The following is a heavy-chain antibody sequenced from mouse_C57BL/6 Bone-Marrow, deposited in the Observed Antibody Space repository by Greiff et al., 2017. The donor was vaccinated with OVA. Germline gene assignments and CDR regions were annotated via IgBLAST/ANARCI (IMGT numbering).Heavy chain of an antibody. CDR2: INPSSGYT. J-gene: IGHJ2*01. V-gene: IGHV1-4*01. Sequence: VQLQQSGAELARPGASVKMSCKASGYTFTSYTMHWVKQRPGQGLEWIGYINPSSGYTKYNQKFKDKATLTADKSSSTAYMQLSSLTSEDSAVYYCARQCLFVPLDYWGQGTTLTVSS. CDR3: ARQCLFVPLDY. CDR1: GYTFTSYT.